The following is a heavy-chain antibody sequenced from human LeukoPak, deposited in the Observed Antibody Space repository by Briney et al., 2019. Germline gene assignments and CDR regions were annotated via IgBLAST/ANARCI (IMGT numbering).Heavy chain of an antibody. Sequence: PGGFLRLSCAASGFTFSSYAMHWVRQAPGKGLEWVAVISYDGSNKYYADSVKGRFTISRDNSKNTLYLQMNSLRAEDTAVYYCARDPRSRTTVTTPDYWGQGTLVTVSS. CDR1: GFTFSSYA. V-gene: IGHV3-30*04. CDR3: ARDPRSRTTVTTPDY. CDR2: ISYDGSNK. J-gene: IGHJ4*02. D-gene: IGHD4-17*01.